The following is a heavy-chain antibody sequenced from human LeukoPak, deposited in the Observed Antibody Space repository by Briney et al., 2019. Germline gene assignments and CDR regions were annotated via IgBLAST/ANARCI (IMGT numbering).Heavy chain of an antibody. CDR3: NTFNWNSPFDY. CDR1: GFTFSDAW. CDR2: IRSKTSGGTT. J-gene: IGHJ4*02. Sequence: PGGSLRLSCTASGFTFSDAWVTWVRQAPGKGLEWVGRIRSKTSGGTTDYAAPLNGRFTISKDDSKKTIFLQMNSLKTEDTAVYYCNTFNWNSPFDYWGQGTLVTVSS. D-gene: IGHD1-20*01. V-gene: IGHV3-15*01.